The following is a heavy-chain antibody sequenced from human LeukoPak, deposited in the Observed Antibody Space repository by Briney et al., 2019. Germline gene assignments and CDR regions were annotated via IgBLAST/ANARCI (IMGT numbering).Heavy chain of an antibody. CDR2: INPNSGGT. D-gene: IGHD3-3*01. V-gene: IGHV1-2*02. CDR1: GYTFTGYY. Sequence: ASVKVPCKASGYTFTGYYMHWVRQAPGQGLEWMGWINPNSGGTNYAQKFQGRVTMTRDTSISTAYMELSRLRSDDTAVYYCARMGDYDFWSGYYDDWGQGTLVTVSS. J-gene: IGHJ4*02. CDR3: ARMGDYDFWSGYYDD.